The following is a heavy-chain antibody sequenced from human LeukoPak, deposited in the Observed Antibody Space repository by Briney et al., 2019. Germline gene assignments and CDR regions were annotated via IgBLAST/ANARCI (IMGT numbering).Heavy chain of an antibody. V-gene: IGHV3-64D*08. Sequence: GGSLRLSCSASGFTFSSYSMHWVRQVPGKGLECVSAISGNGGRTDYADSVKGRFTISRDNSKNTLYLQMSSLRAEDTVVYYCAKDWSSSWGTRFDYWGQGALVTVSS. D-gene: IGHD6-13*01. J-gene: IGHJ4*02. CDR2: ISGNGGRT. CDR1: GFTFSSYS. CDR3: AKDWSSSWGTRFDY.